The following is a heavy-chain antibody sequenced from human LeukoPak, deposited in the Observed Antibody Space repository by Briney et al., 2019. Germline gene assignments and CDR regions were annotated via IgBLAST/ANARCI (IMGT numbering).Heavy chain of an antibody. CDR2: IWYGGTNK. D-gene: IGHD3-10*01. CDR1: GFTFTSYG. V-gene: IGHV3-33*08. Sequence: QPGRSLRLSCAASGFTFTSYGIHWVRQAPGKGLEWVAVIWYGGTNKYYADSVKGRFTISRDSSKNMLFLQMNSLRPEDTAVYYCARGGYYYGSGSYYNVPSFDYWGQGTLVTVSS. CDR3: ARGGYYYGSGSYYNVPSFDY. J-gene: IGHJ4*02.